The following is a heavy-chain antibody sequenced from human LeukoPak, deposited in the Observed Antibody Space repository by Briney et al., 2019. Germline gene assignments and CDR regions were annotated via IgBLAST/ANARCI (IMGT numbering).Heavy chain of an antibody. CDR3: AREGSYGYFDY. CDR1: GFSFSDYY. J-gene: IGHJ4*02. V-gene: IGHV3-11*01. D-gene: IGHD5-18*01. CDR2: ISNSGSTI. Sequence: GGSLRLSCAASGFSFSDYYMSWIRQAPRKGLEWVSFISNSGSTIHYADSAKGRFTVSRDNAKNSLYLQMSSLRAEDTAVYYCAREGSYGYFDYWGQGTLVTVSS.